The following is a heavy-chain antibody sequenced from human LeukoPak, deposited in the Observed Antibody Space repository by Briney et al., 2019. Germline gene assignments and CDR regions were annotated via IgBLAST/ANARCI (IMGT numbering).Heavy chain of an antibody. Sequence: GGSLRLSCAASGFTFSRYDMNWVRQAPGKGLEWVSYIRSSSSVIYYADSVRGRFTISRGNSKNTPYLQMNSLRAEDTAVYYCAKDRTDYAFDIWGQGTMVTVSS. CDR2: IRSSSSVI. CDR3: AKDRTDYAFDI. V-gene: IGHV3-48*01. J-gene: IGHJ3*02. CDR1: GFTFSRYD.